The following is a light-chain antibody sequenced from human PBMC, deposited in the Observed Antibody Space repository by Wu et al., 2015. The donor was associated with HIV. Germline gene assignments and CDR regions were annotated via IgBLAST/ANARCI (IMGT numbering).Light chain of an antibody. CDR2: GAS. CDR1: QNVNNR. V-gene: IGKV3-15*01. J-gene: IGKJ4*01. Sequence: EVVLTQSPVAVSVSPGERVTLFCRASQNVNNRLAWYQQRPGQAPRLLISGASIRATGIPARFTGSGSGTEFTLTISSLQSEDFVIYYCQQYNYWPTFGGGTKVEIK. CDR3: QQYNYWPT.